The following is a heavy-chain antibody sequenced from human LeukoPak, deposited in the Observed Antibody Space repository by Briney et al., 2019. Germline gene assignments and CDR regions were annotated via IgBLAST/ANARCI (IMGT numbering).Heavy chain of an antibody. D-gene: IGHD6-19*01. V-gene: IGHV4-34*01. CDR2: INHSGST. CDR3: ATGQRGEQWLYYYYYGMDV. J-gene: IGHJ6*02. Sequence: SETLSLTCAVYGGSFSGYYWSWIRQPPGKGVEWIGEINHSGSTNYNPSLKSRVTISVDTSKNQFSLKLSSVTAADTDVYYCATGQRGEQWLYYYYYGMDVWGQGTTVTVSS. CDR1: GGSFSGYY.